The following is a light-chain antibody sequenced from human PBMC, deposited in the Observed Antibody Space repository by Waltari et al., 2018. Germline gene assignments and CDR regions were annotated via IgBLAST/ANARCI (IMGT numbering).Light chain of an antibody. Sequence: DVVMTQSPLSLPVTLGQPASISCKSSQSLVHSDGNTYLMWVQQRPGQSPRRLIYKVSTRESGVPDRFSGSGSGTDFTLKISRVEAEDVGVYYCMQGTHWPYTFGQGTKLDIK. J-gene: IGKJ2*01. CDR2: KVS. CDR3: MQGTHWPYT. V-gene: IGKV2-30*02. CDR1: QSLVHSDGNTY.